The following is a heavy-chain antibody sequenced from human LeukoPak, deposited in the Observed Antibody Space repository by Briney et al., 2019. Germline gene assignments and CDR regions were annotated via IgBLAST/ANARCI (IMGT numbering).Heavy chain of an antibody. D-gene: IGHD6-13*01. CDR2: MNPNSGNT. CDR1: GYTFTSYY. Sequence: GASVKVSCKASGYTFTSYYMHWVRQATGQGLEWMGWMNPNSGNTGYAQKFQGRVTITRNTSISTAYMELSSLRSEDTAVYYCARGTYSSSWYYYYYYYMDVWGKGTTVTVSS. CDR3: ARGTYSSSWYYYYYYYMDV. J-gene: IGHJ6*03. V-gene: IGHV1-8*03.